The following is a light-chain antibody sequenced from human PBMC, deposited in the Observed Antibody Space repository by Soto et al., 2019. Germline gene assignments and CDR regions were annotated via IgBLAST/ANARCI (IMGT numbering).Light chain of an antibody. J-gene: IGKJ1*01. V-gene: IGKV1-5*01. CDR3: QQYYRYSWT. CDR1: QSISSW. Sequence: DIQMTQSPSTLAASLGDRVTMTYRASQSISSWLAWYQQKPGKAPNLLIYDASNLENGVPSRFSGSGSGTEFTLTISSLQPDDFATYYCQQYYRYSWTFGQGTKVDIK. CDR2: DAS.